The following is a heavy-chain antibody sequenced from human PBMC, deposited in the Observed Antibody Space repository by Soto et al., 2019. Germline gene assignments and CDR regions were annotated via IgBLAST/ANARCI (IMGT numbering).Heavy chain of an antibody. CDR3: ATDYVWAGTYYGMDV. D-gene: IGHD3-16*01. CDR2: MNPNSGNT. J-gene: IGHJ6*02. CDR1: GYTFTSYD. Sequence: SVKGACKASGYTFTSYDINWVRQATGQGLEWMGWMNPNSGNTGYAQKFQGRVTMTRNTSISTAYMELSSLRSEDTAVYYCATDYVWAGTYYGMDVWGPGTTVTVSS. V-gene: IGHV1-8*01.